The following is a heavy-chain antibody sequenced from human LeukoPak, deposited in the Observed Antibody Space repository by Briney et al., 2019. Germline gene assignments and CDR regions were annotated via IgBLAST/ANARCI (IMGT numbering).Heavy chain of an antibody. CDR2: INTADGNT. V-gene: IGHV1-3*04. D-gene: IGHD3-22*01. J-gene: IGHJ4*02. CDR1: GYTFTNHA. Sequence: ASVKVSCKASGYTFTNHAMHWVRQAPGQGPEWMGWINTADGNTKYSQKFQGRVTITRDTSASTAYMELSSLRSEDTAVYYCARGYYDSSGYYYLFDYWGQGTLVTVSS. CDR3: ARGYYDSSGYYYLFDY.